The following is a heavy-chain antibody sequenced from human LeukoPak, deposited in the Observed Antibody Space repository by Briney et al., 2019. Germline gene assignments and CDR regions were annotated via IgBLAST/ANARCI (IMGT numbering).Heavy chain of an antibody. V-gene: IGHV3-48*01. J-gene: IGHJ4*02. Sequence: GGSLRLSCAASGFTFRNYAMTWVRQAPGTGLEWVSYVSPSSSSIYYADSVKGRFTISRDNAKNSLYLQMNSLRAEDTAVYYCAREHTPYGSGCTAAYWGQGTLVTVSS. CDR1: GFTFRNYA. CDR3: AREHTPYGSGCTAAY. D-gene: IGHD6-19*01. CDR2: VSPSSSSI.